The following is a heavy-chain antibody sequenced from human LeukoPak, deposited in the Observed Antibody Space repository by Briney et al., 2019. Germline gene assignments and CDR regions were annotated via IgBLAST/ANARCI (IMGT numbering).Heavy chain of an antibody. J-gene: IGHJ4*02. V-gene: IGHV6-1*01. CDR3: ARGTGAHKRYLDY. CDR2: TYYRSTWYF. D-gene: IGHD3/OR15-3a*01. CDR1: GDSVSSNSAT. Sequence: SQTLSLTCAISGDSVSSNSATWNWIRQSPSRGLEWLGRTYYRSTWYFDYAVSVKSRITINPDTSKNQFSLQLNSVTPEDTALYFCARGTGAHKRYLDYWGQGTLVTVSS.